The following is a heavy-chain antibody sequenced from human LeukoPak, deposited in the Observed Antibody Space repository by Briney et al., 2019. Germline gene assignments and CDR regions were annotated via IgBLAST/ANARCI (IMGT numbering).Heavy chain of an antibody. CDR1: GYTFTRYY. Sequence: ASVKVSCKASGYTFTRYYMHWVRQAPGQGLEWMGIINPSGGSTSYAQKFQGRVTMTRDTSTSTVYMELSSLRSEDTAVYYCARVSGMIVAVIDHRHDYWGQGTLVTVSS. CDR3: ARVSGMIVAVIDHRHDY. V-gene: IGHV1-46*01. D-gene: IGHD3-22*01. CDR2: INPSGGST. J-gene: IGHJ4*02.